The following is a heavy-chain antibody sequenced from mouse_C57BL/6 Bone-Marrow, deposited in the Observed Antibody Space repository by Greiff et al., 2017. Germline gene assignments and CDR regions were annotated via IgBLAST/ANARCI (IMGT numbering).Heavy chain of an antibody. V-gene: IGHV14-4*01. CDR3: TPTVVAPYYAVDD. CDR1: GFNIKDDY. Sequence: EVQLQQSGAELVRPGASVKLSCTASGFNIKDDYMHWVKQRPEQGLEWIGWIDPENGDTEYASKFQGKATITADTSSNTAYLQLSSLTSEDTAVYYCTPTVVAPYYAVDDWGQGTSVTVSS. D-gene: IGHD1-1*01. J-gene: IGHJ4*01. CDR2: IDPENGDT.